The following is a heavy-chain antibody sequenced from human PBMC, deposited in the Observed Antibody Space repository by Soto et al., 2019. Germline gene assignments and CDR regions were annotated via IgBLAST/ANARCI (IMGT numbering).Heavy chain of an antibody. J-gene: IGHJ4*02. D-gene: IGHD6-19*01. V-gene: IGHV4-34*01. CDR1: GESFSGYI. CDR3: ARGLITGSHYSGGWYYFDS. CDR2: INHIGSA. Sequence: SETLSLTCAVYGESFSGYIWTWIRQTPGKGLQWIGQINHIGSASYNPSLKSRVTISVHTSNSQFSLELSSVTAADTAVYYCARGLITGSHYSGGWYYFDSWGQGTQVTVSS.